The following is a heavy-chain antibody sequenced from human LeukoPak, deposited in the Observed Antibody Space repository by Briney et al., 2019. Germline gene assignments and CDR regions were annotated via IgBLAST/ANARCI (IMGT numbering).Heavy chain of an antibody. CDR2: IIPIFGTA. D-gene: IGHD3-22*01. J-gene: IGHJ3*02. CDR3: ARDYYDSSGYGAFDI. V-gene: IGHV1-69*05. Sequence: SVKVSCKASGGTFSSYAISWVRQAPGQGLEWMGGIIPIFGTANYAQEFQGRVTITTDESTSTAYMELSSLRSEDTAVYYCARDYYDSSGYGAFDIWGQGTMVTVSS. CDR1: GGTFSSYA.